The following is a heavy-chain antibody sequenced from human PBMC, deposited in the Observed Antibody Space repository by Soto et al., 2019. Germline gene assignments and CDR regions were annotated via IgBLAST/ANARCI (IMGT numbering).Heavy chain of an antibody. D-gene: IGHD4-17*01. Sequence: GGSLRLSCAASGFTFSSYAMSWVRQAPGKGLEWVSAISGSGGSTYYADSVKGRFTISRDNSKNTLYLQMNSLRAEDTAVYYCAKDVNYGGNGPDAFDIWGEGTNVAVSS. J-gene: IGHJ3*02. CDR2: ISGSGGST. CDR1: GFTFSSYA. V-gene: IGHV3-23*01. CDR3: AKDVNYGGNGPDAFDI.